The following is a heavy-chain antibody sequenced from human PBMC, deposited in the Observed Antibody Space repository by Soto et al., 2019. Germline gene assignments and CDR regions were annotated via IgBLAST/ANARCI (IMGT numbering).Heavy chain of an antibody. Sequence: EVQLVESGGGLVKPGGSLRLSCAASGFTFSRYSMNWVRQAPGKGLEWVSSISSSSSYIYYADSVKGRFTISRDNAKNSLYLQMNSLRAEDTAVYYCARDQPGYSYGYGLGYWGQGTRVSVSS. CDR3: ARDQPGYSYGYGLGY. V-gene: IGHV3-21*01. CDR2: ISSSSSYI. D-gene: IGHD5-18*01. J-gene: IGHJ4*02. CDR1: GFTFSRYS.